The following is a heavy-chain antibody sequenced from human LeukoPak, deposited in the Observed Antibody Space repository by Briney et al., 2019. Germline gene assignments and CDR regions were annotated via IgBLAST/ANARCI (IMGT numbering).Heavy chain of an antibody. Sequence: SETLSLTCTVSGVSISSYYWSWIRQPPGKGLEWIGYRYYRGSTNYNPSLKSRVTISVDTSKNRFSLQLNSVTPEDTAVYYCARDSGSSNFHYWGQGTLVTVSS. CDR2: RYYRGST. V-gene: IGHV4-59*12. CDR3: ARDSGSSNFHY. CDR1: GVSISSYY. D-gene: IGHD6-13*01. J-gene: IGHJ4*02.